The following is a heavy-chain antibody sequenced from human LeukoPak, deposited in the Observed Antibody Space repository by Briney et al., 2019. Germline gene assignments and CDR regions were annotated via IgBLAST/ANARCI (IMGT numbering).Heavy chain of an antibody. CDR2: FYHGGST. J-gene: IGHJ5*02. Sequence: SETLSLTCTVSGYSISTGYYWDWIRQPPGKGLEWIGTFYHGGSTYYNPSLKSRVTISVDTSKNQFSLKLSSATAADTAVYYCARVKAQRMAAAWFDPWGQGTLVTVSS. V-gene: IGHV4-38-2*02. D-gene: IGHD5-24*01. CDR3: ARVKAQRMAAAWFDP. CDR1: GYSISTGYY.